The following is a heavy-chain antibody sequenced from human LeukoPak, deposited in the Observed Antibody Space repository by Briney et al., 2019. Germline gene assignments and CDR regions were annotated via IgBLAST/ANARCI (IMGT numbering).Heavy chain of an antibody. V-gene: IGHV4-39*01. CDR1: GGSISSSGYY. D-gene: IGHD1-26*01. J-gene: IGHJ5*02. Sequence: KPSETLSLTCPVSGGSISSSGYYWGWIRQPPGKGLAWIASIYYSGSTYYNPSLKSRVTISVDTSKNQLSLKLSSLTAADTAVYYCARHEYSGSYYGLSWFDPWGQGTLVTVPS. CDR3: ARHEYSGSYYGLSWFDP. CDR2: IYYSGST.